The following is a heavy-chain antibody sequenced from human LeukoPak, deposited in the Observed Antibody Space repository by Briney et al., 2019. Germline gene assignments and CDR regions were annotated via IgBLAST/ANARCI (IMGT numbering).Heavy chain of an antibody. Sequence: SETLSLTCTVSGGSFSSFYWSWIRQSAGKGLEWSGRVFLTGPTNYNPSLKSRVIISLDTSRNQFSLQLNSVTAADTAVYYCARGDGDYDPHFFDYWGHGILVTVSS. CDR2: VFLTGPT. CDR3: ARGDGDYDPHFFDY. V-gene: IGHV4-4*07. D-gene: IGHD4-17*01. CDR1: GGSFSSFY. J-gene: IGHJ4*01.